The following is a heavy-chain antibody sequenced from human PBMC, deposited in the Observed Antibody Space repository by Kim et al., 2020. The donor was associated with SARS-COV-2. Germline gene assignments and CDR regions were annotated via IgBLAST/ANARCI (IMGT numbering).Heavy chain of an antibody. CDR3: TRIPATTLAFWDAFDI. D-gene: IGHD1-1*01. V-gene: IGHV3-73*01. Sequence: GGSRRLSCAASGFTFSGSPMHWVRQASGRGLEWVGRIRSKTNNYATSYAASVKGRFTISRDDSRNTAYLQMNGLKTEDTAVYYCTRIPATTLAFWDAFDIWGQGTMVTVSS. CDR1: GFTFSGSP. CDR2: IRSKTNNYAT. J-gene: IGHJ3*02.